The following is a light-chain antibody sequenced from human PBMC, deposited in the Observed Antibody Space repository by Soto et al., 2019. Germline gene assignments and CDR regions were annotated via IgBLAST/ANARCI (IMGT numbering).Light chain of an antibody. V-gene: IGLV2-14*01. Sequence: QPVLTQPASVSGSPGQSITISCNGTSSDVGGYNYVSWYQQHPGKAPKLMIYDVSNRPSGVSNRFSGSKSGNTASLTISGLQAEDEADYYCSSYTSSSTLVVFGGGTQLTVL. CDR2: DVS. CDR3: SSYTSSSTLVV. J-gene: IGLJ2*01. CDR1: SSDVGGYNY.